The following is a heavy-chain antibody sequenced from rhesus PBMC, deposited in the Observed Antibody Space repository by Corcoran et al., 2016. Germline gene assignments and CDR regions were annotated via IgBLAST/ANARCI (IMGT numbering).Heavy chain of an antibody. CDR1: GVSLYGNY. Sequence: QVLLQESGPGLVKPSETLSFTCAVPGVSLYGNYWTWIRQSLGKGLEWIGYISGNTTTPSYNPSLGGPVTISKDTAQNHYSLMLTSMTAADTAVYYCARDAISLDVWGRGVLVTVTS. CDR2: ISGNTTTP. CDR3: ARDAISLDV. J-gene: IGHJ5-2*02. V-gene: IGHV4S16*01.